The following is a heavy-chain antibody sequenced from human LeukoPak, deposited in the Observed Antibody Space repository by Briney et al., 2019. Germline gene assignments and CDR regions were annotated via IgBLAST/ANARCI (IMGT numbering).Heavy chain of an antibody. CDR1: GFTFSSYA. V-gene: IGHV3-23*01. D-gene: IGHD2-2*02. Sequence: GGSLRLSCAASGFTFSSYAMSWVRQAPGKGLEWVSAISGSGGSTYYADSVKGRFTISRDNSKNTLYLQMNSLRAADTAVYYCAKGGYCSSTSCYTNWFDPWGQGTLVTVSS. J-gene: IGHJ5*02. CDR3: AKGGYCSSTSCYTNWFDP. CDR2: ISGSGGST.